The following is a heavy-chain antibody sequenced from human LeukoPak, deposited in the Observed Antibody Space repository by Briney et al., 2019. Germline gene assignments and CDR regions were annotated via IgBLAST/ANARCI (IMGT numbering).Heavy chain of an antibody. CDR1: GGSISSSSYY. CDR2: IHYSGST. Sequence: SETLSLTCTVSGGSISSSSYYWGWIRQPPGKGLEWIGSIHYSGSTYDNPSLKSRVTISVDTSKNQFSLKLSSVTAADTARYFCARHERYSSIWYLLDYWGQGTLVTASS. V-gene: IGHV4-39*01. J-gene: IGHJ4*02. D-gene: IGHD6-13*01. CDR3: ARHERYSSIWYLLDY.